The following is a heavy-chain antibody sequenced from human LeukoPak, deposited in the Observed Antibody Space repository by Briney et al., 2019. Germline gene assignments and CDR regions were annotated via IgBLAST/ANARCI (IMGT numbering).Heavy chain of an antibody. V-gene: IGHV4-4*07. Sequence: KPSETLSLTCTVSGGSISSYCWSWIRQPAGKGLEWIGRIYTSGSTNYNPSLKSRVTMSVDTSKNQFSLKLSSVTAADTAVYYCARDGTQYYYGSGSYSNYWYFDLWGRGTLVTVSS. CDR3: ARDGTQYYYGSGSYSNYWYFDL. CDR1: GGSISSYC. D-gene: IGHD3-10*01. CDR2: IYTSGST. J-gene: IGHJ2*01.